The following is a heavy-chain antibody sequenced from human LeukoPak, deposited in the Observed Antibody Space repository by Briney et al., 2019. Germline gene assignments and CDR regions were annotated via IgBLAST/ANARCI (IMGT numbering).Heavy chain of an antibody. J-gene: IGHJ4*02. D-gene: IGHD3-10*01. V-gene: IGHV3-23*01. CDR2: ISGSGGST. CDR1: GFTFSSHA. CDR3: AKSPSITMVRGVIPCDY. Sequence: PAGSLRLSCAPSGFTFSSHAMSWVRQAPGKGLEWVSAISGSGGSTYYADSGKGRFTISRDNSKNTLYLQMNSLRAEDTPVYYCAKSPSITMVRGVIPCDYWCQGTLVTVSS.